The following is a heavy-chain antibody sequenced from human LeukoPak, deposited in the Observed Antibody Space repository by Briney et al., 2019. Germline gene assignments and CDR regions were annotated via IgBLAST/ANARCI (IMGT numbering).Heavy chain of an antibody. CDR3: ARGSMHVYHLYTDY. V-gene: IGHV3-7*01. D-gene: IGHD3-16*01. CDR1: GFTFTNYW. J-gene: IGHJ4*02. CDR2: IKQDGSER. Sequence: GGSLRLSCAASGFTFTNYWVSWFRQAPGQGLEWVASIKQDGSERYYVDSVKGRFTISRDNAKNSLFLQLSSLRVEDTAVYYCARGSMHVYHLYTDYWGQGTLVTVSS.